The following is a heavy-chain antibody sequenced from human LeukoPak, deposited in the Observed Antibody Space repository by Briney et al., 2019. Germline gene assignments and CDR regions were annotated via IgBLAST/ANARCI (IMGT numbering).Heavy chain of an antibody. J-gene: IGHJ6*02. D-gene: IGHD3-3*01. CDR3: AKEGAEWLLYRYYGMDV. V-gene: IGHV3-9*01. CDR1: GFTFDDYA. Sequence: PGGSLRLSCAASGFTFDDYAMDWVRQAPGKGLEWVSGISWNSGSIGYADSVKGRFTISRDNAKNSLYLQMNSLRAEDTALYYCAKEGAEWLLYRYYGMDVWGQGTTVTVSS. CDR2: ISWNSGSI.